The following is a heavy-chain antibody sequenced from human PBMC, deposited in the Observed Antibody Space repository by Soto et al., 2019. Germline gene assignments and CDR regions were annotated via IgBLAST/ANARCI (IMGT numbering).Heavy chain of an antibody. J-gene: IGHJ6*02. CDR1: GFAFSSYE. V-gene: IGHV3-48*03. D-gene: IGHD3-10*01. CDR3: ARAAGIMTRGFHGMDV. CDR2: ISSSSATI. Sequence: EVQLVESGGGLVQPGGSLRLSCTASGFAFSSYEMNWVRQAPGKGPELVSYISSSSATIHYVDSVKGRFTISRDNAKNSVYLQMNSLRAEDSAVYYCARAAGIMTRGFHGMDVWGQGTTVTVSS.